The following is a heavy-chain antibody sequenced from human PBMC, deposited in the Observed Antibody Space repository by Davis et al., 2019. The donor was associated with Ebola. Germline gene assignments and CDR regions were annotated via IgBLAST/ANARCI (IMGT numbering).Heavy chain of an antibody. V-gene: IGHV3-30-3*01. CDR3: ARVIVVVVAADAFDI. D-gene: IGHD2-15*01. Sequence: PGGSLRLSCAASGFTFSSYAMHWVRQAPGKGLEWVAVISYDGSNKYYADSVKGRFTISRDNSKNTLYLQMNSLRAEDTAVYYCARVIVVVVAADAFDIWGQGTMVTVSS. CDR1: GFTFSSYA. J-gene: IGHJ3*02. CDR2: ISYDGSNK.